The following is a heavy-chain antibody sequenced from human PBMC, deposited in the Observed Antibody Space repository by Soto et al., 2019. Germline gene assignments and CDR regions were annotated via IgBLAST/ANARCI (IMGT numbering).Heavy chain of an antibody. CDR3: ARAGGSLVVDGYFDY. J-gene: IGHJ4*02. CDR2: ISSSSSYI. V-gene: IGHV3-21*01. D-gene: IGHD2-15*01. CDR1: GFTFSSYS. Sequence: EVQLVESGGGLVKPGGSLRLSCAASGFTFSSYSMNWVRQAPGKGLEWVSSISSSSSYIYYADSVKGRFTISRDNAKNALYQKMNSLRAEDTAVYYCARAGGSLVVDGYFDYWGQGTLVTVSS.